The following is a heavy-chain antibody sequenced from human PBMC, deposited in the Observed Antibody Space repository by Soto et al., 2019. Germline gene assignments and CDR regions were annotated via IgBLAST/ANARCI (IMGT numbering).Heavy chain of an antibody. CDR1: GFTFDDYA. J-gene: IGHJ4*02. V-gene: IGHV3-9*01. CDR3: AKVLPHSIAAAGPWVVGFDY. D-gene: IGHD6-13*01. Sequence: PGGSLRLSCAASGFTFDDYAMHWVRQAPGKGLEWVSGISWNSGSIGYADSVKGRFTISRDNAKNSLYLQMNSLRAEDTALYYCAKVLPHSIAAAGPWVVGFDYWGQGTPVTVSS. CDR2: ISWNSGSI.